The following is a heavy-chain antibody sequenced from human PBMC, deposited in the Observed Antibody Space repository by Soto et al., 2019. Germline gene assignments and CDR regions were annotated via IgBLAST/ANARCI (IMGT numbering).Heavy chain of an antibody. CDR3: ARRTPRTGFGVVIHVNWFDP. J-gene: IGHJ5*02. V-gene: IGHV4-34*01. D-gene: IGHD3-3*01. Sequence: SETLSLTCAVYGGSFSGYYWSWIRQPPGKGLEWIGEINHSGSTNYNPSLKSRVTISVDTSKNQFSLKLSSVTAADTAVYYCARRTPRTGFGVVIHVNWFDPWGQGTLVTVSS. CDR2: INHSGST. CDR1: GGSFSGYY.